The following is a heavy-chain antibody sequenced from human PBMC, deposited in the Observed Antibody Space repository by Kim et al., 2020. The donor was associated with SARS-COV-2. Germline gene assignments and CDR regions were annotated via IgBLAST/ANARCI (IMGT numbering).Heavy chain of an antibody. D-gene: IGHD3-22*01. CDR1: GFTFSSYS. J-gene: IGHJ5*02. V-gene: IGHV3-21*01. CDR2: ISSSGSSI. CDR3: ARRYYYDGSGLFDP. Sequence: GGSLRLSCAASGFTFSSYSMNWVRQAPGKGLEWVSSISSSGSSIWYADSVKGRFTISRDNAENSLYLQMNSLRAEDMAVYYCARRYYYDGSGLFDPWGQGTLVTVSS.